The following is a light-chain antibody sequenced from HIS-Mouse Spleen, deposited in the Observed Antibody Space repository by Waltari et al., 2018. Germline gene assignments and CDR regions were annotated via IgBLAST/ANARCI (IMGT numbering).Light chain of an antibody. V-gene: IGLV2-14*01. CDR1: SSDVGGYNY. CDR3: SSYTSSSTLWV. CDR2: EVS. J-gene: IGLJ3*02. Sequence: QSALTQPASVSGSPGQSITISCTGTSSDVGGYNYVPLYQQPPGKAPKLMIYEVSNRPSGVSNRFSGSKSGNTASLTISGLQAEDEADYYCSSYTSSSTLWVFGGGTKLTVL.